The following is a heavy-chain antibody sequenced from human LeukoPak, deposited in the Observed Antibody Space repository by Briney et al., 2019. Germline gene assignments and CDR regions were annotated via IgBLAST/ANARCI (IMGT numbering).Heavy chain of an antibody. D-gene: IGHD5-24*01. CDR2: IYYSGST. CDR3: AIMEGRERWLSPFDY. V-gene: IGHV4-38-2*02. Sequence: PSETLSLTCTVSGYSISSGYYWGWIRQPPGKGLEWIGSIYYSGSTYYNPSLKSRVTMSVDTSKNQFSLKLSSVTAADTAVYYCAIMEGRERWLSPFDYWGQGTLVTVSS. J-gene: IGHJ4*02. CDR1: GYSISSGYY.